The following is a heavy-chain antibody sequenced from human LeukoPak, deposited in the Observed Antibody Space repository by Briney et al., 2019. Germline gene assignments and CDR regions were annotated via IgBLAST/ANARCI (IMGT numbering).Heavy chain of an antibody. V-gene: IGHV3-74*01. J-gene: IGHJ4*02. D-gene: IGHD5-24*01. Sequence: GGPLRLSCAASGFTFSTSWMHWVRQTPGKGLVWVSRVSSDGSSTSYADSVKGRFTISRDNAKNTLYLQMNSLRAEDTAVYYCAREGDGYNNYFDYWGQGTLVTVSS. CDR1: GFTFSTSW. CDR3: AREGDGYNNYFDY. CDR2: VSSDGSST.